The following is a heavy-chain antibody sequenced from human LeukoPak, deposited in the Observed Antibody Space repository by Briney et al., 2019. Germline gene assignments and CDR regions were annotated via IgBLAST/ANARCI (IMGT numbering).Heavy chain of an antibody. J-gene: IGHJ5*02. V-gene: IGHV1-18*04. CDR1: GYTFTSYG. D-gene: IGHD2-15*01. CDR3: ARVAPRGYCSGGRCYGWFDP. CDR2: ISAYNGDT. Sequence: ASVKVSCKASGYTFTSYGISWVRQAPGQGPEWMGWISAYNGDTNYAQKLQGRVTMTRDTSTSTAYMELRSLRSDDTAVYYCARVAPRGYCSGGRCYGWFDPWGQGTLVTVSS.